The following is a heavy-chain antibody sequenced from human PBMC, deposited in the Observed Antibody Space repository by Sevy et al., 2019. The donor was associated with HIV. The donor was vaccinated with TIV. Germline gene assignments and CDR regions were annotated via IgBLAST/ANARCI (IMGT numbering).Heavy chain of an antibody. CDR1: GGTFSSYA. CDR2: IIPIFGTA. CDR3: ARVDMATIIGWFDP. D-gene: IGHD5-12*01. J-gene: IGHJ5*02. V-gene: IGHV1-69*13. Sequence: ASVKVSCKASGGTFSSYAISWVRQAPGQGLEWMGGIIPIFGTANYAQKFQGRVTITADESTSTAYMELSSLRSEDTAVYYCARVDMATIIGWFDPWGQVTLVTVSS.